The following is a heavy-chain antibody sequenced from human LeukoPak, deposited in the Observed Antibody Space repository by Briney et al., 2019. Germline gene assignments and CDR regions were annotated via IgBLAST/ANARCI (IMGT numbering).Heavy chain of an antibody. V-gene: IGHV3-64*01. CDR3: AREEPAGSTDY. CDR2: VSGDGGTT. CDR1: GFIFSSYP. Sequence: GGSLRLSCVASGFIFSSYPMHWVRQAPGKGLEYVSVVSGDGGTTYYTKSVKGRFTISRDNSKNTLYLQVGSLREEDMAVYYCAREEPAGSTDYWGQGTLVTVSS. J-gene: IGHJ4*02. D-gene: IGHD1-14*01.